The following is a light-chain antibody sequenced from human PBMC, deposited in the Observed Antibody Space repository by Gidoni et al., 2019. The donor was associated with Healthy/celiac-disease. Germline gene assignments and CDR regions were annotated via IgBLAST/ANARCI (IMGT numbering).Light chain of an antibody. CDR1: QSVSSY. CDR3: QQRSNWPLT. CDR2: DAS. Sequence: ELVFTQSPATLSFSPGERATLSCRASQSVSSYLAWYQQKPGQAPRLLIYDASNRATGIPARFSGSGSGTDFTLTISSLEPEDFAVYYCQQRSNWPLTFGGGTKVEIK. V-gene: IGKV3-11*01. J-gene: IGKJ4*01.